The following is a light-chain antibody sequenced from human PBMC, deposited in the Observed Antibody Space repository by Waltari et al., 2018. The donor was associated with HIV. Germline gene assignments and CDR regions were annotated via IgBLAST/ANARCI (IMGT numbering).Light chain of an antibody. V-gene: IGLV1-40*01. CDR1: SSNIGAGYD. CDR2: GNS. J-gene: IGLJ1*01. Sequence: QSVLTQPPSVSGAPGQRVTISCTGSSSNIGAGYDVHWYQQLPGTAPKLLISGNSNRPSGVPDRFSGSKSGTSASLAITGLQAEDEADNYCQSYDSSLSALYVFGTGTKVTVL. CDR3: QSYDSSLSALYV.